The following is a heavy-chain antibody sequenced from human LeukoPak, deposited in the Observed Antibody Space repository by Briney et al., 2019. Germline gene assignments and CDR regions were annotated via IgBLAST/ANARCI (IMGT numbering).Heavy chain of an antibody. V-gene: IGHV5-51*01. CDR3: ARIPSGVAVPAAISGWFDP. Sequence: PGESLKISCKGSGYSFTTYWIGWVRQMPGEGLEWMGIIYPGDSDTRYSPSFQGQVTISADKSISTAYLQWSSLKASDSAMYYCARIPSGVAVPAAISGWFDPWGQGTLVTVSS. CDR2: IYPGDSDT. CDR1: GYSFTTYW. J-gene: IGHJ5*02. D-gene: IGHD2-2*02.